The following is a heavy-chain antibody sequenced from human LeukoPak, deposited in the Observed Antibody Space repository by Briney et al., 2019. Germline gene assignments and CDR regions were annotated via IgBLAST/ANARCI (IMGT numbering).Heavy chain of an antibody. D-gene: IGHD6-19*01. Sequence: AGGSLRLSCAASGFTFSSYGMSWVRQAPGKGLEWVSSISSSSSYIYYADSVKGRFTISRDNAKNSLYLQMNSLRAEDTAVYYCARGLRIAVAGNIDYWGQGTLVTVSS. V-gene: IGHV3-21*01. J-gene: IGHJ4*02. CDR2: ISSSSSYI. CDR3: ARGLRIAVAGNIDY. CDR1: GFTFSSYG.